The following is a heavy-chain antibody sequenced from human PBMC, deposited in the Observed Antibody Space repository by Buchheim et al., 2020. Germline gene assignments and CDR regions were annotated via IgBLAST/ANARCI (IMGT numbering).Heavy chain of an antibody. CDR1: GFTFSSYA. J-gene: IGHJ4*02. CDR2: ISYDGSNK. D-gene: IGHD6-13*01. V-gene: IGHV3-30-3*01. Sequence: VQLLESGGGLVQPGGSLRLSCAASGFTFSSYAMHWVRQAPGKGLEWVAVISYDGSNKYYADSVKGRFTISRDNSKNTLYLQMNSLRAEDTAMYYCARERVEQLLYFDYWGQGTL. CDR3: ARERVEQLLYFDY.